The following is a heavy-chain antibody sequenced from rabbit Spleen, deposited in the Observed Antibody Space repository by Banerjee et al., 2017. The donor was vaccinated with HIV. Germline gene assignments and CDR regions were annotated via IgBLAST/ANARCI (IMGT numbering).Heavy chain of an antibody. D-gene: IGHD8-1*01. Sequence: QQQLEESGGGLVQPEGSLTLACTASGFSFNNNYVMCWVRQAPGKGLEWITCIFSYSSGNTYYASWAKGRFIISKTSSTTVTLQMTSLTVADTATYFCARDTGSSFSTYGMDLWGPGTLVTVS. CDR3: ARDTGSSFSTYGMDL. J-gene: IGHJ6*01. CDR1: GFSFNNNYV. V-gene: IGHV1S45*01. CDR2: IFSYSSGNT.